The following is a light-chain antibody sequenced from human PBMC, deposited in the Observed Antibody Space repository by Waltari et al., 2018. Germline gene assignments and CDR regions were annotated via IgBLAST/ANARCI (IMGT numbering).Light chain of an antibody. CDR3: TSYTSRHTLV. Sequence: QSALTQPASVSGSPGQSITISCTGSSLDVGGYDFVSWYRQHPGKAPKVVIFDVNNRHAGVSERVSGAKSGNTASLTISGLQAEDEGDYYCTSYTSRHTLVFGGGTKVTVL. V-gene: IGLV2-14*01. CDR2: DVN. J-gene: IGLJ1*01. CDR1: SLDVGGYDF.